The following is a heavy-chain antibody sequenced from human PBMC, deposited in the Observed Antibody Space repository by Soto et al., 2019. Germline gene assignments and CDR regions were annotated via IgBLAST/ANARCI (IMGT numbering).Heavy chain of an antibody. CDR3: ARDATTVSWFDP. CDR1: GFTFSSYS. V-gene: IGHV3-21*01. D-gene: IGHD4-4*01. J-gene: IGHJ5*02. Sequence: EVQLVESGGGLVKPGGSPRLSCAASGFTFSSYSMNWVRQAPGKGLEWVSSISSSSSYIYYADSVKGRFTISRDNAKNSLYLQMNSLRAEDTAVYYCARDATTVSWFDPWGQGTLVTVSS. CDR2: ISSSSSYI.